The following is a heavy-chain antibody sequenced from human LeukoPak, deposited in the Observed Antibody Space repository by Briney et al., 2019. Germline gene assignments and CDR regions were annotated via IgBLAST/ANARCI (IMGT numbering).Heavy chain of an antibody. Sequence: SETPSLTCTVSGDSISSYYWSWIRQPPGKGLEWIGYIYYSGSTNYNPSLKSRVTISVDTSKNQFSLKLSSVTAADTAVYYCARVVGAPDAFDIWGQGTMVTVSS. D-gene: IGHD1-26*01. V-gene: IGHV4-59*01. CDR2: IYYSGST. J-gene: IGHJ3*02. CDR3: ARVVGAPDAFDI. CDR1: GDSISSYY.